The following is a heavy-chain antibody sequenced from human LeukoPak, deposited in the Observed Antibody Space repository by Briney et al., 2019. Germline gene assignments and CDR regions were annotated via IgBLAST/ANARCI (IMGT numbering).Heavy chain of an antibody. D-gene: IGHD5-24*01. Sequence: ASVKVSCKASGYTFTSYGMHWVRQAPGQGLEWMGWITPSGGTNYPQKFQGRVAMTRDTSITTAYMDLSRLTSDDTAVYYCARDRYGDGFAHFHYWGQGALVTVSS. CDR2: ITPSGGT. V-gene: IGHV1-2*02. CDR3: ARDRYGDGFAHFHY. J-gene: IGHJ4*02. CDR1: GYTFTSYG.